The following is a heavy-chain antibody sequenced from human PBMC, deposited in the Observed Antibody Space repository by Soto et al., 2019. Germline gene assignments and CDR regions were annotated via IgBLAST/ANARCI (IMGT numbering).Heavy chain of an antibody. CDR2: IYSSGST. Sequence: QVQLQQWGAGLLKPSETLSLTCAVYGGSFSGYYWSWIRQPPGKGLEWIGSIYSSGSTYYNPSLKSRVTISVDTSKNQFSLKLSSVTAADTAVYYCATPVSSGYQAFEVWGQGTMVTVSS. CDR3: ATPVSSGYQAFEV. J-gene: IGHJ3*01. CDR1: GGSFSGYY. V-gene: IGHV4-34*01. D-gene: IGHD3-22*01.